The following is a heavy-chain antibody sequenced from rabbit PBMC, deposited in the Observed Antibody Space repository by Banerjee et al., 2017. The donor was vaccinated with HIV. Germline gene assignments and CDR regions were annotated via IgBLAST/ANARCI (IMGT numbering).Heavy chain of an antibody. V-gene: IGHV1S40*01. CDR2: IDAGSSGST. D-gene: IGHD4-2*01. CDR3: ARDDAGNKYYYFNL. CDR1: GFDISTYH. J-gene: IGHJ4*01. Sequence: QSLEETGGGLVQPGGSLTLSCTASGFDISTYHMCWVRQAPGKGLEWIARIDAGSSGSTYYASWARGRFTISRPSSTTVTLQMTSLTAADTATYFCARDDAGNKYYYFNLWCPGTLVTVS.